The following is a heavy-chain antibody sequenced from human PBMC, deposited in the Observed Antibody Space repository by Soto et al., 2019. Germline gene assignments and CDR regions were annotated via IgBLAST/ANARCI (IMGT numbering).Heavy chain of an antibody. CDR2: IKQDGSEK. J-gene: IGHJ4*02. Sequence: EVQLVESGGGLVQPGGSLRLSCAASGFTFTNYWMSWVRQAPGKGLEWVANIKQDGSEKYYVGSVKGRFTISRDNAKNSGDLQMNSLRVEDTAVYYCARDYGVNPGIYWGQGTLVTVSS. D-gene: IGHD3-10*01. CDR1: GFTFTNYW. CDR3: ARDYGVNPGIY. V-gene: IGHV3-7*01.